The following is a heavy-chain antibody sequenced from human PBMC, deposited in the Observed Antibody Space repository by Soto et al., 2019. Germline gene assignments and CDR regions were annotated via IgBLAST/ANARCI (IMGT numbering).Heavy chain of an antibody. Sequence: QVQLVQSGAEVKKPGASVKVSCKASGYTFTSYGISWVRQAPGQGLEWMGWISAYNGNTNYAQKLQGRVTMTTDTSTSTAYMELRSLRSDDTAVYYCARDIDSTVSYYYYGMDVWGQGTTVTVSS. CDR2: ISAYNGNT. V-gene: IGHV1-18*01. CDR1: GYTFTSYG. J-gene: IGHJ6*02. D-gene: IGHD3-9*01. CDR3: ARDIDSTVSYYYYGMDV.